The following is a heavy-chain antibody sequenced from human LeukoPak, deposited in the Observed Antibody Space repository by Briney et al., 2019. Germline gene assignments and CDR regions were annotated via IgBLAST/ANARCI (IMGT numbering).Heavy chain of an antibody. CDR1: GYTFTSYG. Sequence: PRASVKVSCKASGYTFTSYGISWVRQAPGQGLEWMGWISAYNGNTNYAQKLQGRVTMTTDTSTSTAYMELRSLRSDDTAVYYCARDGKYCSSTSCYSPMDYWGQGTLVTVSS. J-gene: IGHJ4*02. D-gene: IGHD2-2*01. CDR2: ISAYNGNT. CDR3: ARDGKYCSSTSCYSPMDY. V-gene: IGHV1-18*01.